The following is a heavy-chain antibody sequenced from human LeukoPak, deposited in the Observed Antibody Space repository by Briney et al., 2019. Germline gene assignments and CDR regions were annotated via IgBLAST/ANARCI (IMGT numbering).Heavy chain of an antibody. D-gene: IGHD1-26*01. V-gene: IGHV3-7*01. CDR3: VRDTGGSGSYPDY. CDR2: IKQDGSER. CDR1: GFTFSNYW. J-gene: IGHJ4*02. Sequence: GGSLRLSCAASGFTFSNYWMTWVRQAPGKGLEWVANIKQDGSERYYVDSVRGRFTISRDNAKNSVYLQVNSLRVEDTAMYYCVRDTGGSGSYPDYWGQGVLVSVST.